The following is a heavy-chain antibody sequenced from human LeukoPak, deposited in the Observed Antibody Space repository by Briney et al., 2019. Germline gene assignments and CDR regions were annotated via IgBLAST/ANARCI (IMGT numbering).Heavy chain of an antibody. D-gene: IGHD2-2*01. Sequence: TSETLSLTCAVYGGSFSGYYWSWIRQPPGKGLEWIGEINHSGCTNYNPSLKSRVTISVDTSKNQFSLKLSSVTAADTAVYYCARGSLDIVVVPAALPYFDYWGQGTLVTVSS. CDR3: ARGSLDIVVVPAALPYFDY. CDR2: INHSGCT. J-gene: IGHJ4*02. CDR1: GGSFSGYY. V-gene: IGHV4-34*01.